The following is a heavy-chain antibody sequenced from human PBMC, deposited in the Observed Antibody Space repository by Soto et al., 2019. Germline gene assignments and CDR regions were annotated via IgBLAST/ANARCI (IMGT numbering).Heavy chain of an antibody. V-gene: IGHV3-48*01. CDR2: ISSSSSTI. Sequence: EVQLVESGGGLVQPGGSLRLSCAASGFTFSSYSMNWVRQAPGKGLEWVSYISSSSSTIYYADSVKGRFTISRDNAKNSLYLQMNSLRAEDTAVYYCASEAGVRYFDCRPGGTYYYYGMDVWGQGTTVTVSS. J-gene: IGHJ6*02. D-gene: IGHD3-9*01. CDR3: ASEAGVRYFDCRPGGTYYYYGMDV. CDR1: GFTFSSYS.